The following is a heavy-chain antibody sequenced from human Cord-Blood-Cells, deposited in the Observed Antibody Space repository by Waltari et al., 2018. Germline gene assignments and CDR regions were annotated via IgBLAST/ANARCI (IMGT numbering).Heavy chain of an antibody. Sequence: EVQLLESGGGLVQPGGSLRLSCAASGFTFSSYAMSWVRQAPGKGLEWVSAISGSGGSTYDADSVKGRFTISRDNSKNTLYLQMNSLRAEDTAVYYCAMVEWLLPYYFDYWGQGTLVTVSS. CDR3: AMVEWLLPYYFDY. D-gene: IGHD3-3*01. V-gene: IGHV3-23*01. CDR1: GFTFSSYA. J-gene: IGHJ4*02. CDR2: ISGSGGST.